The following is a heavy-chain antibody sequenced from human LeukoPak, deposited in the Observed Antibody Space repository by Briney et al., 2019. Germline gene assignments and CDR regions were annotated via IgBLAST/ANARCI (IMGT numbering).Heavy chain of an antibody. J-gene: IGHJ5*02. V-gene: IGHV4-39*07. CDR2: IYYSGST. D-gene: IGHD4-17*01. Sequence: SETLSLTCTVSGVSISSSSYYWGWIRQPPGKGLEWVGSIYYSGSTYYNPSLKSRVTISVDTSKNQFSLKLSSVTAADTAVYYCARGHGDYYWNWFDPWGQGTLVTVSS. CDR1: GVSISSSSYY. CDR3: ARGHGDYYWNWFDP.